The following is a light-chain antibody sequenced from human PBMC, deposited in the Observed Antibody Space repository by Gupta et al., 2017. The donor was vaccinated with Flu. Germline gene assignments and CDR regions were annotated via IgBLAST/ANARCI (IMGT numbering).Light chain of an antibody. CDR3: QSYDSGDHVV. V-gene: IGLV6-57*01. Sequence: NVMLTEPHSVADSRGKTGTISGTCSSGSFASNYVHWYQQRPGSSPTSVIYDDNQRPSGIPDRFSGSIDSSSNSASLTITGLKPEDEADYYCQSYDSGDHVVFGEGTKLTVV. J-gene: IGLJ2*01. CDR1: SGSFASNY. CDR2: DDN.